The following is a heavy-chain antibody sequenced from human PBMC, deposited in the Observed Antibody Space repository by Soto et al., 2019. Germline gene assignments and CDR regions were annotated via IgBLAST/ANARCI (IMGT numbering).Heavy chain of an antibody. D-gene: IGHD6-13*01. CDR2: IWYDGSNK. CDR3: ARDLNQFFEQQLDTAFDY. Sequence: GGSLRLSCAASGFTFSSYGMHWVRQAPGKGLEWVAVIWYDGSNKYYADSVKGRFTISRDNSKNTLYLQMNSLRAEDTAVYYCARDLNQFFEQQLDTAFDYWGQGTLVTVSS. J-gene: IGHJ4*02. CDR1: GFTFSSYG. V-gene: IGHV3-33*01.